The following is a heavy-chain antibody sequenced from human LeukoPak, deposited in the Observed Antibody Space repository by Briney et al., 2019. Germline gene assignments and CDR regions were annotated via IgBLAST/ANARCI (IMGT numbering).Heavy chain of an antibody. V-gene: IGHV3-30*18. CDR3: AKEDRTGFDY. D-gene: IGHD3-16*02. J-gene: IGHJ4*02. Sequence: PGGSLRLSCAASGFAFSNYGMHWVRQAPGKGLEWVAVISYDGSNKYYADSVKGRFTISRDNSKNTLYLQMNSLRAEDTAVYYCAKEDRTGFDYWGQGTLVTVSS. CDR2: ISYDGSNK. CDR1: GFAFSNYG.